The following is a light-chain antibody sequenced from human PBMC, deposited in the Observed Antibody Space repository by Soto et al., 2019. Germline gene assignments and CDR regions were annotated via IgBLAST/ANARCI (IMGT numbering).Light chain of an antibody. CDR3: QQYNNWHPWT. CDR1: HSVSSS. J-gene: IGKJ1*01. V-gene: IGKV3-15*01. Sequence: EIVMTQSPATLSVSPGERATLSCRASHSVSSSLAWYQQKPGQAPGLLIYGASTLATGVPASFSGIVAVTEFTLTISSLQSEDFAASYCQQYNNWHPWTFGQGTKVDIK. CDR2: GAS.